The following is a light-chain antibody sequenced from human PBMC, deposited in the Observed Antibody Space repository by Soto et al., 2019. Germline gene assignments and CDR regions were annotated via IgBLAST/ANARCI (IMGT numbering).Light chain of an antibody. J-gene: IGKJ4*01. Sequence: EIVLTQSPGTLSLSPGERATLSCRASHSVSSSDLAWYQQKPGQPPRLLIYDDSSRATGVPARFSGTGSGTDFTLTISRLDPEDSAVYYCQQYGSSPSTFGGGTKVDIK. CDR3: QQYGSSPST. CDR1: HSVSSSD. V-gene: IGKV3-20*01. CDR2: DDS.